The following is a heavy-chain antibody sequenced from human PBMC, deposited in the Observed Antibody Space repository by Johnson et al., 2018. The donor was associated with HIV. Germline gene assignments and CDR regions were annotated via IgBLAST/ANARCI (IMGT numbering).Heavy chain of an antibody. D-gene: IGHD1-26*01. CDR3: ARGGGVVGNAFDI. CDR2: IKSDGST. V-gene: IGHV3-74*01. Sequence: VQLVESGGALIQPGGSLRPSCAASGFTFSSGFTFSVYWMHWVRQAPGKGLVWVSRIKSDGSTTYADSVKGRFTISRDNAKNTVYLQMKGLRAEDMAVYYCARGGGVVGNAFDIWGQGTMVTVSS. J-gene: IGHJ3*02. CDR1: GFTFSSGFTFSVYW.